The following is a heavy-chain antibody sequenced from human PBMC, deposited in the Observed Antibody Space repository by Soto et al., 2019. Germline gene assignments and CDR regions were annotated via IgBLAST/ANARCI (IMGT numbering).Heavy chain of an antibody. Sequence: QVQLVESGGGVVQPGRSLRLSCAASGFTFSSYAMHWVRQAPGKGLEWVAVISYDGSNKYYADSVKGRFTISRDNSHNTLYLQMNSLRAADTAVYYCARDLGSGWLDYYYGMDVLGQGTTVTVSS. CDR1: GFTFSSYA. V-gene: IGHV3-30-3*01. J-gene: IGHJ6*02. D-gene: IGHD6-19*01. CDR2: ISYDGSNK. CDR3: ARDLGSGWLDYYYGMDV.